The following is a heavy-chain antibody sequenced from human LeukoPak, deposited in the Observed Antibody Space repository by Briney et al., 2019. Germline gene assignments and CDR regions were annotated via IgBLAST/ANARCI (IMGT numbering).Heavy chain of an antibody. D-gene: IGHD2-2*01. V-gene: IGHV1-3*01. CDR2: INADDGNT. J-gene: IGHJ5*02. CDR3: ARGIVVQPSANWFDP. Sequence: GASVKVSCKTSGYTFTTYAIHWVRQAPGQRLEWMGLINADDGNTRYSQRFQGRVTITRDTSANTAYMELSSLTFEDTAVYYCARGIVVQPSANWFDPWGQGTPVTVSS. CDR1: GYTFTTYA.